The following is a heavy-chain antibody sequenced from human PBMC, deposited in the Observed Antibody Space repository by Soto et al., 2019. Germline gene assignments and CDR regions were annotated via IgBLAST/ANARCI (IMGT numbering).Heavy chain of an antibody. Sequence: QVQLVESGGGVVQPGRSLRLSCAASGFTFSSYAMHWVRQAPGKGLEWVAVISYDGSNKYYADSVKGRFTISRDNSKNTLYLQMNSLRAEDTAVYYCARDGDYGGLFDYWGQGTLVTVSS. J-gene: IGHJ4*02. CDR1: GFTFSSYA. CDR3: ARDGDYGGLFDY. CDR2: ISYDGSNK. V-gene: IGHV3-30-3*01. D-gene: IGHD4-17*01.